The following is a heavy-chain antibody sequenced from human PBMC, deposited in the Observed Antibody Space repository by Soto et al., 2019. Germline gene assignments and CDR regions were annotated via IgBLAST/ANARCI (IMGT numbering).Heavy chain of an antibody. CDR3: AKSPGIYFYDSSGYYHCDY. D-gene: IGHD3-22*01. CDR2: ISGSGVST. Sequence: GGSLRLSCAASGFTFSSYAMSWVRQAPGKGLEWVSAISGSGVSTYYADSVKGRFTISRDNSKNTLYLQMNSLRAEDTAVYYCAKSPGIYFYDSSGYYHCDYLGQGTLVTVSS. V-gene: IGHV3-23*01. CDR1: GFTFSSYA. J-gene: IGHJ4*02.